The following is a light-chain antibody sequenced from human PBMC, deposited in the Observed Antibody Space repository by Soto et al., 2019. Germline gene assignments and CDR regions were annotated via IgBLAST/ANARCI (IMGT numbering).Light chain of an antibody. CDR1: KNDIGVYDF. V-gene: IGLV2-8*01. Sequence: QSVLTQPPSASGSPGQSVTISCTGTKNDIGVYDFVSWYQHHPGKAPRLIIYEVVQRPSGVPDRFSGSKSGNTASLTVSGLQAADEADYFCKSYVGSNTYVFGSGTQLTVL. J-gene: IGLJ1*01. CDR2: EVV. CDR3: KSYVGSNTYV.